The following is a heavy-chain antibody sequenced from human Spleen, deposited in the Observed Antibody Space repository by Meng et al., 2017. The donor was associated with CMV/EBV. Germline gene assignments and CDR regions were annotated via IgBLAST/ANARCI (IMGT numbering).Heavy chain of an antibody. CDR3: ASQSRGIVGATTGTVTGYYFDY. J-gene: IGHJ4*02. Sequence: SVKVSCKASGGTFSSYAISWVRQAPGQGLEWMGGIIPILGIANYAQKFQGRVTITADKSTSTAYMKLSSLRSEDTAVYYCASQSRGIVGATTGTVTGYYFDYWGQGTLVTVSS. CDR2: IIPILGIA. V-gene: IGHV1-69*10. CDR1: GGTFSSYA. D-gene: IGHD1-26*01.